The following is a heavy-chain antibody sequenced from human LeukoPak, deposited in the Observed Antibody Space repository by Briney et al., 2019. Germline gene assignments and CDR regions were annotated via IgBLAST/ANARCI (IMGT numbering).Heavy chain of an antibody. Sequence: ASVKVSCKASGYTFTGYYMHWVRQAPGQGLEWMGRINPNSGGTNYAQKFQGRVTMTRDTSISTAYMELSRLRSDDTAVYYCASSAGNWNPIDYWGQGTLVTVSS. CDR1: GYTFTGYY. V-gene: IGHV1-2*06. CDR2: INPNSGGT. J-gene: IGHJ4*02. CDR3: ASSAGNWNPIDY. D-gene: IGHD1-20*01.